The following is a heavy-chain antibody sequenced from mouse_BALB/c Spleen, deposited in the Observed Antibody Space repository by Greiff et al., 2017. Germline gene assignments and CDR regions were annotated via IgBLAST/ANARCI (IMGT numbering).Heavy chain of an antibody. CDR1: GFTFSSFG. CDR2: ISSGSSTI. Sequence: EVQRVESGGGLVQPGGSRKLSCAASGFTFSSFGMHWVRQAPEKGLEWVAYISSGSSTIYYADTVKGRFTISRDNPKNTLFLQMTSLRSEDTAMYYCARSLRRGVYYAMDYWGQGTSVTVSS. V-gene: IGHV5-17*02. D-gene: IGHD2-12*01. J-gene: IGHJ4*01. CDR3: ARSLRRGVYYAMDY.